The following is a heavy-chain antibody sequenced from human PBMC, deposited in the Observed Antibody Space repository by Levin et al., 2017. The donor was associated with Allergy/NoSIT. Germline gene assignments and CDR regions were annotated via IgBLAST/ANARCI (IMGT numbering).Heavy chain of an antibody. CDR2: ISAYNGDI. Sequence: GESLKISCKASGYTFSTHGITWVRQAPGQGLEWMGWISAYNGDIDYAQKLQGRVTMTTDTATSTSYMELRSLTSDDTAVYYCAKGASRLRGMDVWGQGTTVTVSS. CDR3: AKGASRLRGMDV. D-gene: IGHD3-10*01. V-gene: IGHV1-18*01. CDR1: GYTFSTHG. J-gene: IGHJ6*02.